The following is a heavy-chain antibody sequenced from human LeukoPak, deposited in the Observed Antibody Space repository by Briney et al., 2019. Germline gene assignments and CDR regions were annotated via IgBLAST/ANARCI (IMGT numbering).Heavy chain of an antibody. Sequence: AGGSLRLSCAASGFTFCSYDIHWVRQATGKGLEWVSGIGTTADTHYADSVKGRFTISRENAKNSLYLQMNSLKAGDTAVYYCAKKTWGSGLDVWGQGTTVTVSS. CDR3: AKKTWGSGLDV. D-gene: IGHD3-16*01. J-gene: IGHJ6*02. CDR1: GFTFCSYD. CDR2: IGTTADT. V-gene: IGHV3-13*04.